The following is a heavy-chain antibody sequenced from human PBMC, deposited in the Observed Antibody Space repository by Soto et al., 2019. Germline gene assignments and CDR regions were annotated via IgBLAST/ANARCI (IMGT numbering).Heavy chain of an antibody. V-gene: IGHV1-3*01. CDR2: INAGNGNT. CDR1: GYTFTSYA. CDR3: ARGYCSGGSCYPHYYGMDV. D-gene: IGHD2-15*01. J-gene: IGHJ6*02. Sequence: QVQLVQSGAEVKKPGASVKVSCKASGYTFTSYAMHWVRQAPGQRLEWMGWINAGNGNTKYSQKFQGRVTITRDTSASTAYMELSSLRSEDTAVYYCARGYCSGGSCYPHYYGMDVWGQGTTVTVSS.